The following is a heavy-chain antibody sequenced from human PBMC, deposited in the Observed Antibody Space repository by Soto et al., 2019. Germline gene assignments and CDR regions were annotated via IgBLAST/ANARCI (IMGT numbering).Heavy chain of an antibody. CDR2: INPYESQK. J-gene: IGHJ4*02. CDR1: GFTYTDYW. D-gene: IGHD6-19*01. V-gene: IGHV3-7*01. Sequence: PGGSLRLSCAASGFTYTDYWMTWVRQPPGKGLEWVATINPYESQKYYVDSVKGRLTIFRDNARNTLYLQMNSLRAEDTAVYYCVRLYPSGWYDKWGRGTLVTLS. CDR3: VRLYPSGWYDK.